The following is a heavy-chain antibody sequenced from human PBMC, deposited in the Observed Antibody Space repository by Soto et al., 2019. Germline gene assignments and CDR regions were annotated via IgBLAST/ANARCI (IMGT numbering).Heavy chain of an antibody. J-gene: IGHJ4*02. CDR3: ARTQNWYFDN. CDR1: GFTFSRYP. D-gene: IGHD1-1*01. CDR2: ISYDGSNK. Sequence: QVQLVESGGGVVQPGRSLRLSCAASGFTFSRYPMHWVRQAPGKGLEWVALISYDGSNKYYADSVKGRFTISRDNSKNTLYQQVNRLRADDTAVYYCARTQNWYFDNLGQGNLVTVSS. V-gene: IGHV3-30-3*01.